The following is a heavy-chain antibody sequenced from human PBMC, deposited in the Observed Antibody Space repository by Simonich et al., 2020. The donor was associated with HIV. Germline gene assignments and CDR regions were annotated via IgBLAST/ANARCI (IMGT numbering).Heavy chain of an antibody. CDR1: GYTFTDYY. J-gene: IGHJ4*02. CDR3: ATPSLAATAFDY. D-gene: IGHD2-15*01. CDR2: VDPEDGEA. Sequence: VQLVQSGAEVKKPGATVKISCKVSGYTFTDYYIHWGQQAPGKGLEWMGLVDPEDGEAVFAEKFQDRVTITADTSTDTAYMELSGLRSEDTAVYYCATPSLAATAFDYWGQGTLVTVSS. V-gene: IGHV1-69-2*01.